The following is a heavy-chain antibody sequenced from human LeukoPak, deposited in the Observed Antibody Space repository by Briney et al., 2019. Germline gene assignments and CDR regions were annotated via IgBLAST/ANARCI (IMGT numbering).Heavy chain of an antibody. Sequence: PGGSLRLSCAASGVTFSSYWMHWVRQAPGKGLVWVSRINSDGSSTSYADSVKGRFTISRDNAKNTLYLQMNSLRAEDTAVYYCARVGVYDILTGYSVDYWGQGTLVTVSS. V-gene: IGHV3-74*01. CDR2: INSDGSST. CDR1: GVTFSSYW. CDR3: ARVGVYDILTGYSVDY. D-gene: IGHD3-9*01. J-gene: IGHJ4*02.